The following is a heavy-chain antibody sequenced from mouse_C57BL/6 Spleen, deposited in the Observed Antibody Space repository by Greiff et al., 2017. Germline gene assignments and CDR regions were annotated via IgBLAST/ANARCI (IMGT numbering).Heavy chain of an antibody. CDR3: AREGYGSSYLDY. J-gene: IGHJ2*01. D-gene: IGHD1-1*01. CDR2: INPSTGGT. V-gene: IGHV1-42*01. CDR1: GYSFTGYY. Sequence: VQLQQSGPELVKPGASVQISCKASGYSFTGYYMNWVKQSPEKSLEWIGEINPSTGGTTYNQKFKAKATLTVDKSSSTAYMQLKSLTSEDSAVYYCAREGYGSSYLDYWGQGTTLTVSS.